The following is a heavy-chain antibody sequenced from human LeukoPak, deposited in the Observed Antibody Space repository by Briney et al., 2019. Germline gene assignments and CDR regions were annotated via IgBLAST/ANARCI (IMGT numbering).Heavy chain of an antibody. V-gene: IGHV3-23*01. J-gene: IGHJ4*02. Sequence: GGSLRLSCAASGFTFSSYAMSWVRQAPGKGLEWVSGITGSGFSIYYADSVKGRFTISRDNAKNSLYLQMNSLRAEDTAVYYCARDLGIGYWGQGTLVTVSS. CDR3: ARDLGIGY. CDR1: GFTFSSYA. CDR2: ITGSGFSI. D-gene: IGHD7-27*01.